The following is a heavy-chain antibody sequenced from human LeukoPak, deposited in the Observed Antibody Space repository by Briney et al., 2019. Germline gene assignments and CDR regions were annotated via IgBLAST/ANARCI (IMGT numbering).Heavy chain of an antibody. D-gene: IGHD4-23*01. J-gene: IGHJ4*02. Sequence: SETLSVTCTVSAGSISSSSHRWGWIRQSPGKGLEWIGSVYYGRTTYYNPSPNSRVTIFVVTSKNQLSLQLNSVTAADTAVYYCVRHDGRSGGTMGALDSWGQGSLVTVSS. V-gene: IGHV4-39*01. CDR1: AGSISSSSHR. CDR2: VYYGRTT. CDR3: VRHDGRSGGTMGALDS.